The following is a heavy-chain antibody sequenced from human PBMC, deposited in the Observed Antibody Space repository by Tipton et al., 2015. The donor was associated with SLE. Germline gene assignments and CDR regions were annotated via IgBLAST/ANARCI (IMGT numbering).Heavy chain of an antibody. CDR3: ARDRYPLLLDY. V-gene: IGHV4-59*01. Sequence: TLSLTCTVSGGSISSYYWSWIRQPPGKGLEWIGYIYYSGSTNYNPSLKSRVTISVDTSKNQFSLKLSSVTAADTAVYYCARDRYPLLLDYWGQGTLVTVSS. J-gene: IGHJ4*02. CDR1: GGSISSYY. CDR2: IYYSGST. D-gene: IGHD2-2*01.